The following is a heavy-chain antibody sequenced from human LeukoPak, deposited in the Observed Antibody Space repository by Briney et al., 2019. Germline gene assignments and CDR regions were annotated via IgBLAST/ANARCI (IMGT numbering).Heavy chain of an antibody. J-gene: IGHJ4*02. CDR2: ISGSGGST. Sequence: GGSLRLSYAAYGFTFSSYAMSWVRQAPGKGLEWVSAISGSGGSTYYADSVKGRFTISRDNSENTLYLQMNSLRAEDTAVYYCAKEGGYDFPSYFDYWGQGTLVTVSS. CDR1: GFTFSSYA. CDR3: AKEGGYDFPSYFDY. D-gene: IGHD5-12*01. V-gene: IGHV3-23*01.